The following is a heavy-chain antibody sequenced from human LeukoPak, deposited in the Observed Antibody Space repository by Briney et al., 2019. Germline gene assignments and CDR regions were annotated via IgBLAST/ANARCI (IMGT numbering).Heavy chain of an antibody. CDR2: ISYDGSNK. D-gene: IGHD3-22*01. CDR1: GFTFSSYA. V-gene: IGHV3-30*04. CDR3: AVLTYYYDSSFDY. Sequence: GGSLRLSCAASGFTFSSYAMHWVRQAPGKGLEWVAVISYDGSNKYYADSVKGRFTISRDNSKSTLYLQMNSLRAEDTAVYYCAVLTYYYDSSFDYWGQGTLVTVSS. J-gene: IGHJ4*02.